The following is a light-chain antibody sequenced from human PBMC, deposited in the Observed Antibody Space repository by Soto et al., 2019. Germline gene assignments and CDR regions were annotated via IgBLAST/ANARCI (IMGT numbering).Light chain of an antibody. Sequence: QSALTQPASVSGSPGQSITISCTGTTSDLGDYKYISWYQQHPGKVPKLIIYEVTNRPSGVSNRFSGSKSGNTASLTISGLQAEDEADYYCCLYVGATTYVFGTGTKLTVL. CDR2: EVT. V-gene: IGLV2-14*01. J-gene: IGLJ1*01. CDR1: TSDLGDYKY. CDR3: CLYVGATTYV.